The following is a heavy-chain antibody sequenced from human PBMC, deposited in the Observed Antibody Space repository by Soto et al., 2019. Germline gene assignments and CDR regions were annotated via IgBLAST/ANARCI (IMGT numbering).Heavy chain of an antibody. CDR1: GYTFTSCY. D-gene: IGHD1-20*01. Sequence: QVPLVQSGGEVKKHGASMKDSFEASGYTFTSCYMHQVRQAPALGLTCMGIINTSSGSTSYALKFQGRVTMIKDTSTSKGYMELSSLRSEDTAVYDCARARKEKITPSTWCDPWGQRTRVTVSS. J-gene: IGHJ5*02. V-gene: IGHV1-46*01. CDR3: ARARKEKITPSTWCDP. CDR2: INTSSGST.